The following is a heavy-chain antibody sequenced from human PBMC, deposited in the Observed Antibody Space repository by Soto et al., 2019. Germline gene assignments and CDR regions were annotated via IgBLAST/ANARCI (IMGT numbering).Heavy chain of an antibody. V-gene: IGHV3-11*06. CDR3: VRGGGGGLFDP. D-gene: IGHD2-15*01. CDR2: ISPGSRYP. Sequence: GSLTLSCAGSGFTFGDSYMSWIRQAPGKGLEWLSYISPGSRYPAYADSVKGRFTISRDNAKRSLYLQMMSLTAEDTAIYYCVRGGGGGLFDPWGQGTMVTVSS. J-gene: IGHJ5*02. CDR1: GFTFGDSY.